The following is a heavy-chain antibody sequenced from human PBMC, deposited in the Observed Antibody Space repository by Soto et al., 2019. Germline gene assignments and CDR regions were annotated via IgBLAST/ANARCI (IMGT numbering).Heavy chain of an antibody. D-gene: IGHD4-17*01. CDR1: GFSLSTSGVG. V-gene: IGHV2-5*02. Sequence: QITLKESGPTLVKPTQPLTLTCTFSGFSLSTSGVGVGWIRQPPGKALEWLALIYWDDDKRYSPSLKSRLTITKDTSKNQVVLTMTNMDPVDTATYYCAHGRDDGDYYKTPYYFDDRGQGPLVTVSS. CDR2: IYWDDDK. J-gene: IGHJ4*02. CDR3: AHGRDDGDYYKTPYYFDD.